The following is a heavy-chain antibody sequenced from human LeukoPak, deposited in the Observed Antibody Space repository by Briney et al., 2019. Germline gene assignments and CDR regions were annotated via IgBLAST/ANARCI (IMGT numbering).Heavy chain of an antibody. CDR3: ARFGDGYKGGYFDY. V-gene: IGHV4-59*01. CDR2: IYYSGST. J-gene: IGHJ4*02. Sequence: SETLSLTCTVSGGSISSYYWSWIRQPPGKGLEWIGYIYYSGSTNYNPSLKSRVTISVDTSKNQFSLKLSSVTAADTAVYYCARFGDGYKGGYFDYWGQGTLATVSS. CDR1: GGSISSYY. D-gene: IGHD5-24*01.